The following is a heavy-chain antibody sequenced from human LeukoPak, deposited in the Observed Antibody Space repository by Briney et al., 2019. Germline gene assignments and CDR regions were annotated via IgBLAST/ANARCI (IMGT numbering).Heavy chain of an antibody. Sequence: WIRQPPGKGLEWIGYIYHSGSTYYNPSLKSRVTISVDRSKNQFSLKLSSVTAADTAVYYCARTPKDSYYFDYWGQGTLVTVSS. CDR3: ARTPKDSYYFDY. D-gene: IGHD2-15*01. J-gene: IGHJ4*02. V-gene: IGHV4-30-2*01. CDR2: IYHSGST.